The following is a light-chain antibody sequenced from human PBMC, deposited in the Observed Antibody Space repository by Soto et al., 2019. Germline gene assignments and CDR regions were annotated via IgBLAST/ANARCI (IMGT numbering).Light chain of an antibody. CDR2: EVS. J-gene: IGLJ1*01. Sequence: QSALTQPASVSGSPGQSITISCTGTRSDVGGYNYVSWYQQHPGKAPKLMIYEVSNRPSGVSNRFSGSKSVNTASLAISGLRAEDEADYYCSSYTSSDTYVFGSGTKLTVL. CDR3: SSYTSSDTYV. V-gene: IGLV2-14*01. CDR1: RSDVGGYNY.